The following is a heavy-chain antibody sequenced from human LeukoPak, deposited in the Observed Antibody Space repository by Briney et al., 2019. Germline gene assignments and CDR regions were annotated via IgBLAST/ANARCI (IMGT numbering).Heavy chain of an antibody. CDR1: GFTFTSYA. CDR2: ISGGGAST. J-gene: IGHJ4*02. D-gene: IGHD3-10*01. Sequence: GASLRLSCAASGFTFTSYAMTWVRQAPGKGLEWVSAISGGGASTYYADPLKGRFTISRDNSKNTLYLQMSRLRAEDTAVYYCAKARVRGVILPFDYWGQGALVTVSS. V-gene: IGHV3-23*01. CDR3: AKARVRGVILPFDY.